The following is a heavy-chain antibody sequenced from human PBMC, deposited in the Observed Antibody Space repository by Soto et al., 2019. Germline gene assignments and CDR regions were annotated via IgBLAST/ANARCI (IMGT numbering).Heavy chain of an antibody. V-gene: IGHV3-74*01. J-gene: IGHJ4*02. D-gene: IGHD2-21*01. CDR2: MNMDGSRT. CDR3: VRGDGDRYDGHGYLGRH. CDR1: GFTFSIYW. Sequence: EVQLVESGGGLVQPGGSLRLSCAASGFTFSIYWMHWVRQAPGKGLVWDSRMNMDGSRTSYADFAKGRFTISRDDAKSTVYLQMSKLRAEETAVYYCVRGDGDRYDGHGYLGRHWGQGTLVTVSS.